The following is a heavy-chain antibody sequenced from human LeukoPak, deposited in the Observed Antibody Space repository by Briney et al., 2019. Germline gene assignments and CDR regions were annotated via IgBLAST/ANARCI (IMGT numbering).Heavy chain of an antibody. Sequence: GGSLRLSCAASGFTFSDYYMSWIRQAPGKGLEWVSYISSSGSTIYYADSVEGRFTISGDNAKNSLYLQMNSLRAEDTAVYYCARDGWEVGWQLVRSYYYYMDVWGKGTTVTVSS. V-gene: IGHV3-11*01. CDR2: ISSSGSTI. CDR1: GFTFSDYY. J-gene: IGHJ6*03. D-gene: IGHD6-6*01. CDR3: ARDGWEVGWQLVRSYYYYMDV.